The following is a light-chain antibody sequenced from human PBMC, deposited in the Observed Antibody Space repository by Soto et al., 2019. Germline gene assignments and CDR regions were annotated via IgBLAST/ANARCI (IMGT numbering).Light chain of an antibody. CDR1: QSISSW. J-gene: IGKJ1*01. CDR2: DAS. CDR3: QQYRT. V-gene: IGKV1-5*01. Sequence: DIQMTQSPSTLSASVGDRVTITCRASQSISSWLAWYQQKPGKAPKLLIYDASTLQSGVPSRFSGSGSGTDFTLTISSLLPEDFATYYCQQYRTFGQGTKVDI.